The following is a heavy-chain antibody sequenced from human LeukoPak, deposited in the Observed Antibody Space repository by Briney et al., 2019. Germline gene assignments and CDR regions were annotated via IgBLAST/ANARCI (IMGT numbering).Heavy chain of an antibody. D-gene: IGHD6-6*01. J-gene: IGHJ4*02. CDR2: ISYDGSKK. V-gene: IGHV3-30-3*01. CDR3: AIGGYSSSSVPFDY. Sequence: GGSLRLSCAASGFTFSSYAMHWVRQAPGKGLEWVAVISYDGSKKYYAGSVKGRFTISRDNSKNTLYLQMNSLRAEDTAVYYCAIGGYSSSSVPFDYWGQGTLVTVSS. CDR1: GFTFSSYA.